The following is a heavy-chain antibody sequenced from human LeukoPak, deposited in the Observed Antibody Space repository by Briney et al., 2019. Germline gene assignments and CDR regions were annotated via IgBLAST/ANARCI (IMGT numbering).Heavy chain of an antibody. CDR2: IYYSGST. CDR1: GASISGSGYY. CDR3: ARDPRDGYNYFDY. D-gene: IGHD5-24*01. Sequence: SETLSLTCTVSGASISGSGYYWSWIRQPPGKGLEWIGYIYYSGSTNYNPSLKSRVTISVDTSKNQFSLKLSSVTAADTAVYYCARDPRDGYNYFDYWGQGTLVTVSS. V-gene: IGHV4-61*08. J-gene: IGHJ4*02.